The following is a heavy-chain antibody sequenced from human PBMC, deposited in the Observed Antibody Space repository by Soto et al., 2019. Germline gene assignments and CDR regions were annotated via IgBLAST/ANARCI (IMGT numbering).Heavy chain of an antibody. V-gene: IGHV3-48*02. CDR2: ISSGNPSV. CDR3: ARGGWEHDY. D-gene: IGHD1-26*01. J-gene: IGHJ4*02. CDR1: GFTISTYS. Sequence: EVQLVDSGGGLVQPGGSLRISCAASGFTISTYSMNWVRQAPGKGLEWIVYISSGNPSVHYADSVRGRFTISRDTAKNSLHLQMNSLRDDDTAVYFCARGGWEHDYWGQGTLVTVSS.